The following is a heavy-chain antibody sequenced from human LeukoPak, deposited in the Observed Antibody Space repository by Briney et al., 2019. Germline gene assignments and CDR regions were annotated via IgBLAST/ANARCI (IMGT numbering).Heavy chain of an antibody. Sequence: PSETLSLTCTVSGGSISSSNSFWGWIRQPPGKGLEWIGNIYYSGSTSYNPSLSSRVTISVETSQNQFSLKLSSVTAADTAVYYCARHKKSIVDSDMGPWGQGTLVTVSS. V-gene: IGHV4-39*01. CDR2: IYYSGST. CDR1: GGSISSSNSF. D-gene: IGHD5-18*01. CDR3: ARHKKSIVDSDMGP. J-gene: IGHJ5*02.